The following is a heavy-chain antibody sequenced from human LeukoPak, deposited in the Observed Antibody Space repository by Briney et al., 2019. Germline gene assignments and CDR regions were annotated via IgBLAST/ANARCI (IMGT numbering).Heavy chain of an antibody. D-gene: IGHD4-17*01. J-gene: IGHJ3*01. CDR3: VRFDYGDYDDAFDF. V-gene: IGHV3-7*01. Sequence: FTFXKQWXXXGGXAPXKGXXXXXKIKQGGRGKYYAASVKGRFTISRDNVKNSLYLQMNSPRAEDTAVYYCVRFDYGDYDDAFDFWGQGTMVTVSS. CDR1: FTFXKQW. CDR2: IKQGGRGK.